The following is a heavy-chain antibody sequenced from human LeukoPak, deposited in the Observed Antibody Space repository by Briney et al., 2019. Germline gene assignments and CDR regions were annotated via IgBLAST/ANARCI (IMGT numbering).Heavy chain of an antibody. CDR3: ARDFGRDGYNLPIYDAFDI. D-gene: IGHD5-24*01. Sequence: PGGSLRLSCAASGFTFSDYYMSWIRQAPGKGLEWVSYISSSGSTIYYADSVKGRFTISRDNAKNSLYLQMNSLRAEDTAVYYCARDFGRDGYNLPIYDAFDIWGQGTMVTVSS. CDR2: ISSSGSTI. CDR1: GFTFSDYY. V-gene: IGHV3-11*04. J-gene: IGHJ3*02.